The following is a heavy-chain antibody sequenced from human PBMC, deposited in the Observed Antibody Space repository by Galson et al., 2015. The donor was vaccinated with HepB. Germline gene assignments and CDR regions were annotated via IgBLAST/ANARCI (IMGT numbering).Heavy chain of an antibody. CDR2: IRYDGSNK. Sequence: SLRLSCAASGFTFSSYGMHWVRQAPGKGLEWVAFIRYDGSNKYYADSVKGRFTISRDNSKNTLYLQMNSLRAEDTAVYYRAKDRRFGELWPYYFDYWGQGTLVTVSS. J-gene: IGHJ4*02. D-gene: IGHD3-10*01. CDR3: AKDRRFGELWPYYFDY. CDR1: GFTFSSYG. V-gene: IGHV3-30*02.